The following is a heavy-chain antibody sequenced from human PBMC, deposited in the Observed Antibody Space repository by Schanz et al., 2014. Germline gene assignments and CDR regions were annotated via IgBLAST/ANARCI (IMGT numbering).Heavy chain of an antibody. CDR2: ISAYNGNT. CDR3: ARDAADFYDILTEEDY. V-gene: IGHV1-18*04. D-gene: IGHD3-9*01. CDR1: GFNFNNYD. J-gene: IGHJ4*02. Sequence: QVQLVQSGAEVKKPGASVKVSCTASGFNFNNYDINWVRQATGQGLEWVGWISAYNGNTKYPQKLQGRVTMTTDTSTSTAYMELRSLRSDDTAVYYCARDAADFYDILTEEDYWGQGTLVTVSS.